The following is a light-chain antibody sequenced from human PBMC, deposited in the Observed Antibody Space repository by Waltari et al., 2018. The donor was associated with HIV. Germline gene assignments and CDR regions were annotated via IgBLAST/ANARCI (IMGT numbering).Light chain of an antibody. CDR3: QTWDSFIVV. CDR1: KLGNKN. CDR2: QDR. J-gene: IGLJ2*01. V-gene: IGLV3-1*01. Sequence: SYELTQPPSVSVSPGQTASSTCSGDKLGNKNVCWYQQKSGQSPVLVIYQDRRRPSGIPRRFSGSNSGNTATLTISGTQAVDEADYYCQTWDSFIVVFAGGTRLTVL.